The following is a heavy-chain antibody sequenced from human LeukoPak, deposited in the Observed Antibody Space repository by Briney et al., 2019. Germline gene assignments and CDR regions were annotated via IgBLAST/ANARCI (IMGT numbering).Heavy chain of an antibody. V-gene: IGHV4-4*02. Sequence: SGTLSLTCAVSGGSISSSNWWSWVRQPPGKGLEWIGEINHSGSTNYNPSLKSRVTIPVDTPKNQFSLKLSSVTAADTSVYYCPEGLSPRINMVRGVRPPLRGVFDYWGQGTLVTVSS. CDR2: INHSGST. D-gene: IGHD3-10*01. J-gene: IGHJ4*02. CDR3: PEGLSPRINMVRGVRPPLRGVFDY. CDR1: GGSISSSNW.